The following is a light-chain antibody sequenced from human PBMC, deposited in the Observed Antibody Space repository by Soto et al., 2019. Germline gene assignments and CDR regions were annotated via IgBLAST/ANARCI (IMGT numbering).Light chain of an antibody. Sequence: QSVLTQPPSASGTPGQTITISCSGGSSNIGINTVSWYEHLPGTTPRLLIYGNNQRPSGVPDRFSGSKSGTSASLAISGLQSEDEADYYCQSYDSSLSRRWVFGGGTKLTVL. J-gene: IGLJ3*02. CDR3: QSYDSSLSRRWV. CDR1: SSNIGINT. V-gene: IGLV1-44*01. CDR2: GNN.